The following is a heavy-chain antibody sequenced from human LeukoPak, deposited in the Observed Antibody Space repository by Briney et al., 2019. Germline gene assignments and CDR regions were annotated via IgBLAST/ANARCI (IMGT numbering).Heavy chain of an antibody. CDR2: VHYSGST. J-gene: IGHJ4*02. D-gene: IGHD3-22*01. V-gene: IGHV4-39*01. CDR1: GGSISSPTYY. CDR3: ARLGGYYDPPDY. Sequence: SETLSLTCSVSGGSISSPTYYWAWIRQPPGKGLEWIGTVHYSGSTYYSPSLVSWVTISVDTSKNQFSLKLASVTAADTAFYYCARLGGYYDPPDYWGQGTLITVAS.